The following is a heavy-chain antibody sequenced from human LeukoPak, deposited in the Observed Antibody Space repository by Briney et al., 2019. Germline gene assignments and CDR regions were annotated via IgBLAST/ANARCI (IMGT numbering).Heavy chain of an antibody. Sequence: GGSLRLSCAASGFTVSSNYMSWVRQAPGKGLEWVSVIYSGGNTYYADSVKGRFTISRDNSKNTLYLQMNSLRAEDTAVYYCARGPNLGKASGWFDYYYYYGMDVWGQGTTVTVSS. D-gene: IGHD6-19*01. CDR3: ARGPNLGKASGWFDYYYYYGMDV. V-gene: IGHV3-53*01. CDR2: IYSGGNT. CDR1: GFTVSSNY. J-gene: IGHJ6*02.